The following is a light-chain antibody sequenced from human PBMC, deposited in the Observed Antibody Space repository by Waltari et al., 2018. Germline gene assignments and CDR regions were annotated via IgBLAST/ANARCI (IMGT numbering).Light chain of an antibody. CDR3: QQSYSTPFT. V-gene: IGKV4-1*01. CDR1: QSVLYSSNNLNY. CDR2: WAS. J-gene: IGKJ3*01. Sequence: DIVMTQSPDSLAVSPGERATTHCKSSQSVLYSSNNLNYLAWYQQKPGQPPKLLLYWASNRESGVPDRFSGSGSRTDFTLTISSLQAEDFATYYCQQSYSTPFTFGPGTKVDIK.